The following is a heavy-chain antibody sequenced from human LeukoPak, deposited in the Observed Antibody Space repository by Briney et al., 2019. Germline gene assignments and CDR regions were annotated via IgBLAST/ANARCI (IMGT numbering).Heavy chain of an antibody. D-gene: IGHD5-18*01. Sequence: SVKVPCKASGGTFISYAISWVRQAPGQGLEWMGRIIPIFGTANYAQKFQGRVTITTDESTSTAYMELSSLRSEDTAVYYCARDRWAARANVNWFDPWGQGTLVTVSS. CDR3: ARDRWAARANVNWFDP. V-gene: IGHV1-69*05. CDR1: GGTFISYA. CDR2: IIPIFGTA. J-gene: IGHJ5*02.